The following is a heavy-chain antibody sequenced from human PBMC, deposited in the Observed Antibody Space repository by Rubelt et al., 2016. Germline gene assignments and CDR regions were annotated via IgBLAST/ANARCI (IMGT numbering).Heavy chain of an antibody. D-gene: IGHD6-13*01. Sequence: QVQLVQSGAEVKKPGASVKVSCKASGYTFTSYGISWVRQAPGQGLEWMGWISAYNGNTNCAQKVQGGVTLTTDTSTRTGDMGLRSLRSDDTAVYYCARDAAAAVEYFQHWGQGTLVTVSS. V-gene: IGHV1-18*01. J-gene: IGHJ1*01. CDR3: ARDAAAAVEYFQH. CDR1: GYTFTSYG. CDR2: ISAYNGNT.